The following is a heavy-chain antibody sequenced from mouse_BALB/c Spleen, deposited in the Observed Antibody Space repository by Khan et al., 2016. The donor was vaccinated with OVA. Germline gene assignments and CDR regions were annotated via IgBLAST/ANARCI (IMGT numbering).Heavy chain of an antibody. CDR2: IIPNNGGT. Sequence: VRLQQSGPELVKPGASVKISCKTSGYTFTEYTMHWVKQSHGKSLEWIGGIIPNNGGTNYNQKFMVKATLTVDKSSSTAYMELRSLTSEDSAVYYCARGAYCRYDGYFDVWGAGTTVTVSS. CDR3: ARGAYCRYDGYFDV. D-gene: IGHD2-14*01. V-gene: IGHV1-18*01. J-gene: IGHJ1*01. CDR1: GYTFTEYT.